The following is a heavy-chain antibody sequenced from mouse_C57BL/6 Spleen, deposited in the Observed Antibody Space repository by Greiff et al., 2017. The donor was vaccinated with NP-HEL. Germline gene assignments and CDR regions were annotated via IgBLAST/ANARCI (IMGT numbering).Heavy chain of an antibody. CDR3: AREGRYPDY. CDR2: INPSSGYT. J-gene: IGHJ2*01. CDR1: GYTFTSYT. V-gene: IGHV1-4*01. D-gene: IGHD1-1*02. Sequence: LVESGAELARPGASVKMSCKASGYTFTSYTMHWVKQRPGQGLEWIGYINPSSGYTKYNQKFKDKATLTADKSSSTAYMQLSSLTSEDSAVYYCAREGRYPDYWGQGTTLTVSS.